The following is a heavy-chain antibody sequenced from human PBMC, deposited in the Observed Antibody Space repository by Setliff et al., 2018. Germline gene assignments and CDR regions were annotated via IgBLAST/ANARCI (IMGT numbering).Heavy chain of an antibody. D-gene: IGHD3-16*01. CDR3: AKDSEIGGYDY. CDR2: ISSSSSTI. V-gene: IGHV3-48*04. J-gene: IGHJ4*02. CDR1: GFTFSSYS. Sequence: GGSLRLSCAASGFTFSSYSMNWVRQAPGKGLEWVSYISSSSSTIYYADAVKGRFTISRDNAKNSLYLQMNSLRAEDTAVYYCAKDSEIGGYDYWGQGTLVTVSS.